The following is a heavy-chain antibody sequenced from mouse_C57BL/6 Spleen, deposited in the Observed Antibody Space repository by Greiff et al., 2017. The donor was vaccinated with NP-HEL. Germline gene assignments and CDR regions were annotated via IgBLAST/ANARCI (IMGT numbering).Heavy chain of an antibody. CDR1: GYTFTSYW. CDR3: ARDYDYDGFAY. V-gene: IGHV1-59*01. J-gene: IGHJ3*01. CDR2: IDPSDSYT. Sequence: QVQLQQPGAELVRPGTSVKLSCKASGYTFTSYWMHWVKQRPGQGLEWIGVIDPSDSYTNYNQKFKGKATLTVDTSSSTAYMQLSSLTSEGSAVYYCARDYDYDGFAYWGQGTLVTVSA. D-gene: IGHD2-4*01.